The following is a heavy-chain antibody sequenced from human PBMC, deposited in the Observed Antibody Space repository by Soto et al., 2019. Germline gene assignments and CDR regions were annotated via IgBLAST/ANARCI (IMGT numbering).Heavy chain of an antibody. D-gene: IGHD1-20*01. J-gene: IGHJ5*02. CDR2: IYHNGNT. V-gene: IGHV4-59*01. Sequence: SETLSLTCTVSGGSISSYYWSWIRQPPGKGLEWIGHIYHNGNTNYNPSLKSRVTISVDTSKNHFSLNLRSVTAADTAVYYCARNNWNDVFWFDPWGQGILVTVSS. CDR1: GGSISSYY. CDR3: ARNNWNDVFWFDP.